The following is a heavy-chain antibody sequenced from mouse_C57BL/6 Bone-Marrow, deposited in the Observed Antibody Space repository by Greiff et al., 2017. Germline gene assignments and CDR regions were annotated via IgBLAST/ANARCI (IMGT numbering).Heavy chain of an antibody. CDR1: GYTFTSYG. Sequence: QVQLQQSGAELARPGASVKLSCKASGYTFTSYGISWVKQRTGQGLEWIGEIYPRSGNTYYNEKFKGKATLTADKSSSTAYMELRSLTSGDSAVXFCAPANWDPFDCWGQGTTLTVSS. CDR2: IYPRSGNT. V-gene: IGHV1-81*01. CDR3: APANWDPFDC. J-gene: IGHJ2*01. D-gene: IGHD4-1*01.